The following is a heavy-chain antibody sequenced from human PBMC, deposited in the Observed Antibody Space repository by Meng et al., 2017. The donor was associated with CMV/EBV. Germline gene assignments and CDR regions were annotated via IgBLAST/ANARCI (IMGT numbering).Heavy chain of an antibody. D-gene: IGHD2-2*01. CDR1: GGTFSSYS. V-gene: IGHV3-21*01. Sequence: SCKASGGTFSSYSMNWVRQAPGKGLEWVSSISSSSSYIYYADSVKGRFTISRDNAKNSLYLQMNSLRAEDTAVYYCAREGVPAAKTGYFDYWGQGTLVTVSS. CDR3: AREGVPAAKTGYFDY. CDR2: ISSSSSYI. J-gene: IGHJ4*02.